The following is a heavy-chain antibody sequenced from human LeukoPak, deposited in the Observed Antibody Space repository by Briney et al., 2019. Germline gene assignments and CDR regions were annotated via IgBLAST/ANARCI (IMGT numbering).Heavy chain of an antibody. J-gene: IGHJ4*02. CDR3: AKEDSYCSSSSCYSFDS. V-gene: IGHV3-23*01. D-gene: IGHD2-2*02. Sequence: SVKGRSTVSRDNSKNTLYVQMNSLRVEDTALYYCAKEDSYCSSSSCYSFDSWGQGTLVTVSS.